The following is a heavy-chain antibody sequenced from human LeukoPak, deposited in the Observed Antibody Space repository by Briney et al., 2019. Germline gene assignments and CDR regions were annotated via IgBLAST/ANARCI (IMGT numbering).Heavy chain of an antibody. CDR2: ISSSSSTI. CDR3: AREVRAFDY. Sequence: GGSLRLSCAASGFTFSSYSMNWVRQAPGKGLEWVSYISSSSSTIYYADSVKGRFTISRDNAKNSLYLQMNSLRAEDTAVYYCAREVRAFDYWGQGTLVTVSS. V-gene: IGHV3-48*01. J-gene: IGHJ4*02. D-gene: IGHD4-11*01. CDR1: GFTFSSYS.